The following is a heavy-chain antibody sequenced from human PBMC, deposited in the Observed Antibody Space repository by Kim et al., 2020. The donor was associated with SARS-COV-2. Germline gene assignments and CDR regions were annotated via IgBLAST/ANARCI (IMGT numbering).Heavy chain of an antibody. CDR2: IWHDGSNS. V-gene: IGHV3-33*08. Sequence: GGSLRLSCAASGFTFNIYGMHWVRQAPGKGLEWVAVIWHDGSNSYHADSVKGRFIISRDNSKNTLYLQMYSLRVEDTAVYYCARDWGGTDHLPGSFDYWGQGTLVTVSS. J-gene: IGHJ4*02. CDR1: GFTFNIYG. D-gene: IGHD2-15*01. CDR3: ARDWGGTDHLPGSFDY.